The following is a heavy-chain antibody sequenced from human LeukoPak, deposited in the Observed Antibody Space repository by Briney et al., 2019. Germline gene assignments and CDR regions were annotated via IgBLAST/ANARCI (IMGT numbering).Heavy chain of an antibody. V-gene: IGHV1-8*01. CDR2: MNPNSGNT. Sequence: GASVKVSCKASGYTFTSYDINWVRQATGQGLEWMGWMNPNSGNTGYAQKFQGRVTMTRNTSISTAYMELSSLRSEDTAVYYCARAPPYYYDSSGYYADYWGQGTLVTVSS. J-gene: IGHJ4*02. CDR3: ARAPPYYYDSSGYYADY. D-gene: IGHD3-22*01. CDR1: GYTFTSYD.